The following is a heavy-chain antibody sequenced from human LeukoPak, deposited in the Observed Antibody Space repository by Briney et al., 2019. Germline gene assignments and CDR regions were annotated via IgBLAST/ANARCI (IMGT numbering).Heavy chain of an antibody. V-gene: IGHV3-74*01. CDR2: IRSDGSST. J-gene: IGHJ4*02. D-gene: IGHD4-11*01. Sequence: GGSLRLACAASGFTFSSYWMHWVRQAPGKGLVWVSRIRSDGSSTTYADSVKGRFTISRDNTKNTLYLQMNSLRADDTAVYYCARDDYNRHWGQGTLVTVSS. CDR1: GFTFSSYW. CDR3: ARDDYNRH.